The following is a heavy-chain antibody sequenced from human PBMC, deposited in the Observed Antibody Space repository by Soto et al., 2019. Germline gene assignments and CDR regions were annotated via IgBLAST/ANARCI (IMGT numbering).Heavy chain of an antibody. CDR1: GFTFSTYA. D-gene: IGHD3-22*01. CDR3: ARPVVAFYYYGMDV. V-gene: IGHV3-30-3*01. Sequence: GGSLRLSCVASGFTFSTYAMGWVRQAPGKGLDWVAVISYDGSEKYYADSVQGRFTISRDNSRNTLSLQMNSLRPEDTAVYFCARPVVAFYYYGMDVWGQGTTVTVSS. CDR2: ISYDGSEK. J-gene: IGHJ6*02.